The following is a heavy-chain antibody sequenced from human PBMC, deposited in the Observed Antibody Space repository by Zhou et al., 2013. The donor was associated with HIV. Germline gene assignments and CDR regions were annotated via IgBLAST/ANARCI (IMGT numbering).Heavy chain of an antibody. D-gene: IGHD6-13*01. J-gene: IGHJ5*02. V-gene: IGHV1-69*05. CDR1: GGTFTNYA. CDR3: AREMAAAGRGWFDP. Sequence: QVQLVQSGAEVKKPGSSVKVSCKASGGTFTNYAISWVRQAPGQGLEWMGGIIPIFGTTSYAQKFQGRVTITTDESTSTVYMELSSLRSEDTALYYCAREMAAAGRGWFDPWGQGTLVTVSS. CDR2: IIPIFGTT.